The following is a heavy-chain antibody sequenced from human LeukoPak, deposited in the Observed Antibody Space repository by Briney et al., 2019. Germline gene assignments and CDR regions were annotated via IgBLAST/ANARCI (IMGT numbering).Heavy chain of an antibody. Sequence: GGSLRLSCAASGFTFSSYSMNWVRQAPGKGLEWVSYISSSSSTIYYADSVKGQFTISRENAKNSLYLQMNSLRDEETAVYSCARADLQWLVPDYWGQGTLVTVSS. V-gene: IGHV3-48*02. CDR1: GFTFSSYS. CDR3: ARADLQWLVPDY. J-gene: IGHJ4*02. D-gene: IGHD6-19*01. CDR2: ISSSSSTI.